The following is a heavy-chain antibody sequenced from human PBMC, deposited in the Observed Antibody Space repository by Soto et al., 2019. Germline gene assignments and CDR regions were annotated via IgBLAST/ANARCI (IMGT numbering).Heavy chain of an antibody. J-gene: IGHJ6*02. D-gene: IGHD4-17*01. CDR3: ARGADYGGNGYYYYGMDV. CDR2: IWYDGSNK. CDR1: GFTFSSHG. V-gene: IGHV3-33*01. Sequence: RLSCAASGFTFSSHGMHWVRQAPGKGLEWVAVIWYDGSNKYYADSVKGRFTISRDNSKNTLYLQMNSLRAEDTAVYYCARGADYGGNGYYYYGMDVWGQGTTVTVSS.